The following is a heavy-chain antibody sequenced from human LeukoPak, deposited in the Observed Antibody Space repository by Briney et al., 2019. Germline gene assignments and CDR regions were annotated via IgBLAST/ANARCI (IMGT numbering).Heavy chain of an antibody. Sequence: GGSLRLTCAASGFTFSSYAMSWVRQAPGKGLEWVSTISNSDYNTYYTDSVKGRFTISRDNAKNSLYLQMNSLRAEDTAVYYCARGTSRYCSSTSCYYPSDYFDYWGQGTLVTVSS. CDR1: GFTFSSYA. CDR3: ARGTSRYCSSTSCYYPSDYFDY. J-gene: IGHJ4*02. D-gene: IGHD2-2*01. CDR2: ISNSDYNT. V-gene: IGHV3-23*01.